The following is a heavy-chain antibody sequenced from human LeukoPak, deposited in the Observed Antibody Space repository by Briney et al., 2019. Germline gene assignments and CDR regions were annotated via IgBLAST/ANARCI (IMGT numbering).Heavy chain of an antibody. D-gene: IGHD4-17*01. Sequence: GGSLRLSCAASGFTLSTYAMHWVRQAPGKGLEWVAIISYEGSNIYYADSVKGRFTISRDTSKNTLYLQMNSLRAEDTAVYYCARSRTYGDYGRGLDYWGQGTLVTVSS. CDR1: GFTLSTYA. CDR2: ISYEGSNI. J-gene: IGHJ4*02. V-gene: IGHV3-30-3*01. CDR3: ARSRTYGDYGRGLDY.